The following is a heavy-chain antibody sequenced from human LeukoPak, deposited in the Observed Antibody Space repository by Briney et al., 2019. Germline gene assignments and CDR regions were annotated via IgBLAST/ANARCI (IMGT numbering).Heavy chain of an antibody. CDR3: ANRPRWLQFNY. CDR1: GFTFSSYA. D-gene: IGHD5-24*01. J-gene: IGHJ4*02. CDR2: ISGRGHNT. V-gene: IGHV3-23*01. Sequence: AGSLRLSCAASGFTFSSYAMSCRHQATGKGLEWVSGISGRGHNTSYADSVKGRFTISRDNSTNTLYLQMNSLRAEDTAVYYCANRPRWLQFNYWGKGTLVTVSS.